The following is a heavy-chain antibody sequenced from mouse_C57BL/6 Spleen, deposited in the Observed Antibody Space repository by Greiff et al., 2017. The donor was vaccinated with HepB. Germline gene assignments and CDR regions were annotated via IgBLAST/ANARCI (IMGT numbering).Heavy chain of an antibody. J-gene: IGHJ1*03. CDR1: GYAFSSYW. Sequence: VMLVESGAELVKPGASVKISCKASGYAFSSYWMNWVKQRPGKGLEWIGQIYPGDGDTNYNGKFKGKATLTADKSSSTAYMQLSSLTSEDSAVYFCASNWDENWYFDVWGTGTTVTVSS. D-gene: IGHD4-1*01. CDR3: ASNWDENWYFDV. CDR2: IYPGDGDT. V-gene: IGHV1-80*01.